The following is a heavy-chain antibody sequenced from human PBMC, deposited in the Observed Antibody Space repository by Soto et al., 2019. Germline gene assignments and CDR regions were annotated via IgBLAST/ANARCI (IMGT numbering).Heavy chain of an antibody. CDR1: GGSISSSSYY. CDR2: IYYSGST. CDR3: ARHGSRGPGPRGGWFDP. J-gene: IGHJ5*02. V-gene: IGHV4-39*01. Sequence: SETLSLTCTVSGGSISSSSYYWGWIRQPPGKGLEWIGSIYYSGSTYYNPSLKSRVTISVDTSKNQFSLKLSSVTAADTAVYYCARHGSRGPGPRGGWFDPGGQGTRVTVPS. D-gene: IGHD6-19*01.